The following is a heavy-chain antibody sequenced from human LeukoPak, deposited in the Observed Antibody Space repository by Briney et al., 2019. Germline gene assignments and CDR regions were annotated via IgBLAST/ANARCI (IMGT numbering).Heavy chain of an antibody. J-gene: IGHJ4*02. Sequence: GGSLRLFCAASGFTFSRYGVHWVRRARGGGLVWVTFISSDGNNKYYADSVKGRLTISRDKSKNTLYLQMNSLSAEDTAVYYCARGGIQLWCDYWGQGTLVTVSS. V-gene: IGHV3-30*03. CDR2: ISSDGNNK. CDR3: ARGGIQLWCDY. D-gene: IGHD5-18*01. CDR1: GFTFSRYG.